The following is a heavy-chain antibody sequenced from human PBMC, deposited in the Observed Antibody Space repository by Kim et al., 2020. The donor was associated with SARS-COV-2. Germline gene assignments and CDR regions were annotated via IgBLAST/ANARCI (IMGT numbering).Heavy chain of an antibody. V-gene: IGHV4-39*01. CDR2: IYYSGST. Sequence: SETLSLTCTVSGGSISSSSYYWGWIRQPPGKGLEWIGSIYYSGSTYYNPSLKSRVTISVDTSKNQFSLKLSSVTAADTAVYYCASLLKYYYDSSGYSRPRDYWGQGTLVTVSS. J-gene: IGHJ4*02. CDR1: GGSISSSSYY. D-gene: IGHD3-22*01. CDR3: ASLLKYYYDSSGYSRPRDY.